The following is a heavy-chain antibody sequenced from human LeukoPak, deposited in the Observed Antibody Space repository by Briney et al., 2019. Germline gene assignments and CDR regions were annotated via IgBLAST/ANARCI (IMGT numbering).Heavy chain of an antibody. Sequence: GGSLRLSCAASGFTVSSNYMSWVRQAPGKGLEWASIIYSAGATYYADSVRGRFTISRDSSKNTVSLHMNSLRAEDTAIYYCASGGLGARKYYSDPFHYWGQGTLVTVSS. V-gene: IGHV3-53*01. D-gene: IGHD3-10*01. CDR1: GFTVSSNY. CDR2: IYSAGAT. J-gene: IGHJ4*02. CDR3: ASGGLGARKYYSDPFHY.